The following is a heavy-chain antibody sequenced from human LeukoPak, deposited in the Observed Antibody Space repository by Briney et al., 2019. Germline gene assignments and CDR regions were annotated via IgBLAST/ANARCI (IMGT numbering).Heavy chain of an antibody. J-gene: IGHJ4*02. CDR1: GGSFSGYC. V-gene: IGHV4-34*01. CDR2: INHSGST. D-gene: IGHD7-27*01. Sequence: SETLSLTCAVYGGSFSGYCWSWIRQPPGKGLEWIGEINHSGSTNYNPSLKSRVTISVDTSKNQFSLKLSSVTAADTAVYYCASLTPPFDYWGQGTLVTVSS. CDR3: ASLTPPFDY.